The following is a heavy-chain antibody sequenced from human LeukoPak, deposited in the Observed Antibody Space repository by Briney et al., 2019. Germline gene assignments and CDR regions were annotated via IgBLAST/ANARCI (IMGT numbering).Heavy chain of an antibody. V-gene: IGHV3-23*01. Sequence: GGSLRLSCAASGFTFSSYAMSWVRQAPGKGLEWASSISDSGGRTYHADSVKGRFTISRDNSRNTLFLQMNSLRAEDTAVYYCARDRRDGYNVLDYWGQGTLVTVSS. D-gene: IGHD5-24*01. J-gene: IGHJ4*02. CDR2: ISDSGGRT. CDR1: GFTFSSYA. CDR3: ARDRRDGYNVLDY.